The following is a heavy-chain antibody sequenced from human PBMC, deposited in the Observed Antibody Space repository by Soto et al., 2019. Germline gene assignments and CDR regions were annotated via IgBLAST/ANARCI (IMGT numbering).Heavy chain of an antibody. J-gene: IGHJ4*02. V-gene: IGHV3-23*01. CDR3: AKFFVETGSNSGWPWSFHY. CDR1: GFTFSNYA. D-gene: IGHD6-25*01. Sequence: VQLLESGGGLVQPGRSLRLSCAASGFTFSNYAMSWVRQAPGQGLDCVSAISGSGGTTDYADSVKGRFTISRDNSKNTLFLQMNSRRAEDAAVYYCAKFFVETGSNSGWPWSFHYWGQGTLVTVSS. CDR2: ISGSGGTT.